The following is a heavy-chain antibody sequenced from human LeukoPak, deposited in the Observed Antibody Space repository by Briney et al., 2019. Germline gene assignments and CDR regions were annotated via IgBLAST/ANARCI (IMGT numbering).Heavy chain of an antibody. CDR2: MSPNSGDT. CDR1: GYTFTSND. V-gene: IGHV1-8*01. D-gene: IGHD1-26*01. Sequence: ASVKVSCKASGYTFTSNDLNWVRQTTGQGLEWMGWMSPNSGDTGYAQKFQGRVTMTRDTSISTAYMELSSLTSEDTAVYYCARDLSLSASGSYYDNWFDPWGQGTLVTVSS. J-gene: IGHJ5*02. CDR3: ARDLSLSASGSYYDNWFDP.